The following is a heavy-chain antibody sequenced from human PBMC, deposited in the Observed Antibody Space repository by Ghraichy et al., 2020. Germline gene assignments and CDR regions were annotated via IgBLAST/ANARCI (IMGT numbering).Heavy chain of an antibody. Sequence: GGSLRLSCAASGFTFSSYSMNWVRQAPGKGLECVSSISSSSSYIYYADSVKGRFTISRDNAKNSLYLQMNTLRAEDTAVYYCARVAGIAAGGADCLGQGTLVTVYS. V-gene: IGHV3-21*01. CDR1: GFTFSSYS. CDR3: ARVAGIAAGGADC. J-gene: IGHJ4*02. D-gene: IGHD6-13*01. CDR2: ISSSSSYI.